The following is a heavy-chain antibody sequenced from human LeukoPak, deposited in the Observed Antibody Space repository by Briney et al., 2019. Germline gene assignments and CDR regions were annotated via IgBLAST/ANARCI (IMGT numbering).Heavy chain of an antibody. Sequence: SETLSLTCTVSGVSISGYYWSWIRQPPGKGLEWIGYIYYSGSTNYNPSLKSRVTISVDTSKNQFSLKLRSVTAADTAVYYCARGGAAFGYYSDYWGQGTLVTVSS. J-gene: IGHJ4*02. CDR1: GVSISGYY. CDR2: IYYSGST. D-gene: IGHD6-25*01. CDR3: ARGGAAFGYYSDY. V-gene: IGHV4-59*08.